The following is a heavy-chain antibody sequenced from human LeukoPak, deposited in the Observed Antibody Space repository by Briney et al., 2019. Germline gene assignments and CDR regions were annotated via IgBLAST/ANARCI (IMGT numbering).Heavy chain of an antibody. CDR3: ARQEGENYFWSGYSYYFDY. CDR2: IYPGDSDT. V-gene: IGHV5-51*01. Sequence: GESLKISCKGSGSRFINYWIGWARQMPGKGLEWMGIIYPGDSDTRYSPSLQGQVTISADKSLSTSYLQWSSLKASDTAMYYCARQEGENYFWSGYSYYFDYWGQGTLVTVSS. CDR1: GSRFINYW. D-gene: IGHD3-3*01. J-gene: IGHJ4*02.